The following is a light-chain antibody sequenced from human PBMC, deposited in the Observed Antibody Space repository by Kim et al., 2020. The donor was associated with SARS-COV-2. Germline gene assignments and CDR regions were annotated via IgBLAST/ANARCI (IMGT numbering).Light chain of an antibody. Sequence: EIVMTQSPATLSVSLGERATLSCRASRSVTSNLAWYQHKPGQPPRLLIYGASTRAADVPARFSGAGSGTEFTLTISSLQSEDFAVYYCQQYDNWPPVTFGPGTKVDIK. J-gene: IGKJ3*01. CDR1: RSVTSN. CDR2: GAS. CDR3: QQYDNWPPVT. V-gene: IGKV3-15*01.